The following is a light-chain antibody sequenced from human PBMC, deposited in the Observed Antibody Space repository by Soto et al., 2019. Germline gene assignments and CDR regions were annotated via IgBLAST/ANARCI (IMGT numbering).Light chain of an antibody. Sequence: DIQMTQSPSTLSASVGDRVTITCRASQSISSWLAWYQQKPGKAPKLLIYKASSLESGVPSRFSGSGSGTEFTLTTSSLQPDDFATYYCQQFHSFSPTCGQGTKVEIK. CDR1: QSISSW. V-gene: IGKV1-5*03. CDR3: QQFHSFSPT. CDR2: KAS. J-gene: IGKJ1*01.